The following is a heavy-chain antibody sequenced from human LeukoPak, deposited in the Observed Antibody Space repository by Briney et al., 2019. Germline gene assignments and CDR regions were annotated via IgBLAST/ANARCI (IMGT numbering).Heavy chain of an antibody. D-gene: IGHD6-13*01. Sequence: PGGSLRLSCAASGFTFSSYAMSWVRQAPGKGLEWVGRIKSKTDGGTTDYAAPVKGRFTISRDDSKNTLYLQMNSLKTEDTAVYYCTTFRTPPVLIAAAGKFFDYWGQGTLVTVSS. V-gene: IGHV3-15*01. CDR2: IKSKTDGGTT. CDR1: GFTFSSYA. J-gene: IGHJ4*02. CDR3: TTFRTPPVLIAAAGKFFDY.